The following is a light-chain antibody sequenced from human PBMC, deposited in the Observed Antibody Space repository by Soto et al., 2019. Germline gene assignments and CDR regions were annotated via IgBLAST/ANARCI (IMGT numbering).Light chain of an antibody. Sequence: EIVLTQSPGTLSLSPGERATLSCRASQSVSAGHLAWYQQKPGQAPRLLIYGASSRATGIPDRFSGSGSGTDFTLTISRLEPEDFAVYFCQHYSSSPLTFGGGTKVDIK. CDR1: QSVSAGH. CDR3: QHYSSSPLT. CDR2: GAS. V-gene: IGKV3-20*01. J-gene: IGKJ4*01.